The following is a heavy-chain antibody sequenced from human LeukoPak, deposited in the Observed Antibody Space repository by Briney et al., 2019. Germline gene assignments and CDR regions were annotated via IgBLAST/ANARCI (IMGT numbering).Heavy chain of an antibody. CDR2: INHSGST. D-gene: IGHD2-8*02. CDR3: AKDPIWWNYFDY. V-gene: IGHV4-34*01. J-gene: IGHJ4*02. CDR1: GGSFSGYY. Sequence: SETLSLTCAVYGGSFSGYYWSWIRQPPGKGLEWIGEINHSGSTNYNPSLKSRVTISVDTSKNQFSLKLSSVTAADTAVYYCAKDPIWWNYFDYWGQGTLVTVSS.